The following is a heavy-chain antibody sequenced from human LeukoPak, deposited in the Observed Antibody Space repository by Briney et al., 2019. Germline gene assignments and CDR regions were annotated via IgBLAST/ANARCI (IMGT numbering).Heavy chain of an antibody. V-gene: IGHV1-2*02. CDR2: MNPKSGNT. D-gene: IGHD3-3*01. J-gene: IGHJ6*03. CDR1: GYTFTGYY. CDR3: ARAITIFDYYYMDV. Sequence: ASVKVSCKASGYTFTGYYMHWVRQAPGQGLEWMGWMNPKSGNTVYAQKFQGRLTLTRDISISTAYMELSSLRSEDTAVYFCARAITIFDYYYMDVWGKGTTVTVSS.